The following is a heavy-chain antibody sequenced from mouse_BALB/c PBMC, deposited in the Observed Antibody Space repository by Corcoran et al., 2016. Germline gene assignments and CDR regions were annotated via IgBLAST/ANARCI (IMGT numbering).Heavy chain of an antibody. J-gene: IGHJ4*01. CDR3: ARADVNYVNAMDY. D-gene: IGHD2-1*01. Sequence: DVQLQESGPGLVKPSQSLSLTCSVTGYSITSGYYWNWIRQFPGNKLEWMGYISYDGSNNYNPSLKNRITITRDTSKNQFFLKLNSVTTEDTATYYCARADVNYVNAMDYGGQGTSVTVSS. CDR1: GYSITSGYY. V-gene: IGHV3-6*02. CDR2: ISYDGSN.